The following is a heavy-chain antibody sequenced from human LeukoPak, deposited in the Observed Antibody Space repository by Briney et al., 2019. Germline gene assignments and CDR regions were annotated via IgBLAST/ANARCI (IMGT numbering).Heavy chain of an antibody. CDR3: ARESRLVRGVIIRYGMDV. CDR1: GGTFSSYA. V-gene: IGHV1-69*01. Sequence: VKVSCKASGGTFSSYAISWVRQAPGQGREWRGGIIPIFGTANYAQKFQGRVTITADESTSTAYMELSSLRSEDAAVYYCARESRLVRGVIIRYGMDVWGQGTTVTVSS. CDR2: IIPIFGTA. J-gene: IGHJ6*02. D-gene: IGHD3-10*01.